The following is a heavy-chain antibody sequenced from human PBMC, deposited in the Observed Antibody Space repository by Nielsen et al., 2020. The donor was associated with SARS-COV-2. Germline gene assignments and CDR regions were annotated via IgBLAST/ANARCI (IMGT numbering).Heavy chain of an antibody. J-gene: IGHJ4*02. CDR2: INPSGGST. CDR3: ARGVALPYGYFDY. D-gene: IGHD5-12*01. Sequence: ALVKVSCKASGYTFTSYYMHWVRQAPGQGLEWMGIINPSGGSTSYAQKFQGRVTITADESTSTAYMELSSLRSEDTAVYYCARGVALPYGYFDYWGQGTLVTVSS. V-gene: IGHV1-46*01. CDR1: GYTFTSYY.